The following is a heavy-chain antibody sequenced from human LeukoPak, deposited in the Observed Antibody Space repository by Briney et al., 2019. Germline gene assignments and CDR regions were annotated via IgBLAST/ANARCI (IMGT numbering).Heavy chain of an antibody. D-gene: IGHD2-2*01. CDR3: AREYGSGTFD. V-gene: IGHV3-53*01. CDR2: IYNGGAT. Sequence: PGGSLRLSCAASGFTVSSNYMSWVRQAPGKGLEWVSVIYNGGATYYADSVKGRFTISRDNSKNTLYLQMNSLRAEDTAVYFCAREYGSGTFDWGQGTLVTVSS. J-gene: IGHJ4*02. CDR1: GFTVSSNY.